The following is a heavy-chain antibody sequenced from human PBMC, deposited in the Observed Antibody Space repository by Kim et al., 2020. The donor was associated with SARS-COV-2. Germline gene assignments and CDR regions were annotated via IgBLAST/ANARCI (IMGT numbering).Heavy chain of an antibody. CDR2: IRSFFDGGTT. CDR1: GFNFANAW. J-gene: IGHJ6*02. Sequence: GGSLRLSCAASGFNFANAWMNWVRQAPGKGPEWVGRIRSFFDGGTTDYAAPVKDRFTISRDNSINTLYLQMSSLTTEDTGIYYCSQDPQGKAYIYGVWGQGTTVTVSS. CDR3: SQDPQGKAYIYGV. V-gene: IGHV3-15*01. D-gene: IGHD4-17*01.